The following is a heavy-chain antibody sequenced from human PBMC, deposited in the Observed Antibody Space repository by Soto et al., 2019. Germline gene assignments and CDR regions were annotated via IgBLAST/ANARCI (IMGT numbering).Heavy chain of an antibody. CDR3: ARLRERAFDY. J-gene: IGHJ4*02. D-gene: IGHD1-1*01. Sequence: QVQLQESGPGLVKPSETLSLTCTVSGGSISSYYWSWIRQPPGKGLEWIGYIYYSGSTNYNPSLKSRVTITVSSAKNQFSLRLSSVTAADTAGYYCARLRERAFDYWGQGTLVTVSS. V-gene: IGHV4-59*08. CDR1: GGSISSYY. CDR2: IYYSGST.